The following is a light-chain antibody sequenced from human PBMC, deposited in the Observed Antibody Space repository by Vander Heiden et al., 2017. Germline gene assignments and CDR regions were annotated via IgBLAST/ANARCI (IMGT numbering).Light chain of an antibody. J-gene: IGLJ1*01. CDR2: SNN. CDR1: TSNVGSNI. CDR3: AAWDDSLNAYV. V-gene: IGLV1-44*01. Sequence: QSVLTQPPSASGTPGPRVTISCSGSTSNVGSNIVNWYHQLPGTAPKLLIHSNNQRPSGVPDRISGSKSGISASLAISGLHSEDEAEYYCAAWDDSLNAYVFGSGTKVTVL.